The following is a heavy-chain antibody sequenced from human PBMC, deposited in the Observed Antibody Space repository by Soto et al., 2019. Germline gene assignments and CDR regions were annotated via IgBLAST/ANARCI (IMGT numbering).Heavy chain of an antibody. CDR1: GYTFTSYG. Sequence: QVQLVQSGAEVKKPGASVKVSCKASGYTFTSYGISWVRQAPGQGLEWMGWISAYNGNTNYAQKLQGRVTMTTDTANSTAYRAHRGLRTENSDENYVSCGRGYGSGTYFDYWGQGTLVTVSS. J-gene: IGHJ4*02. V-gene: IGHV1-18*01. CDR2: ISAYNGNT. CDR3: SCGRGYGSGTYFDY. D-gene: IGHD3-10*01.